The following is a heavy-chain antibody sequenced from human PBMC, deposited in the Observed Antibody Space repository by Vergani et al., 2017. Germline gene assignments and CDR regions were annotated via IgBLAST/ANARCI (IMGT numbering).Heavy chain of an antibody. V-gene: IGHV3-30*18. CDR1: GFTFSSYG. CDR3: AKGGYCSSTSCYMVGYYYYYYMDV. Sequence: QVQLVESGGGVVQPGRSLRLSCAASGFTFSSYGMHWVRQAPGKGLEWVAVISYDGSNKYYADSVKGRFTISRDNSKNTRYLQMNSLRAEDTAVYYCAKGGYCSSTSCYMVGYYYYYYMDVWGKGTTVTVSS. CDR2: ISYDGSNK. J-gene: IGHJ6*03. D-gene: IGHD2-2*02.